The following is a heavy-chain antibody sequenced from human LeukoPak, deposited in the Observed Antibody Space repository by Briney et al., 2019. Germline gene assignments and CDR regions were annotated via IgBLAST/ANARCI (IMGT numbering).Heavy chain of an antibody. CDR1: GGSISSGGYY. D-gene: IGHD5-24*01. V-gene: IGHV4-31*03. CDR2: IYYSGST. J-gene: IGHJ4*02. CDR3: ARDSDFYDGSNYTYYFDL. Sequence: SQTLSLTCTVSGGSISSGGYYWGWVRQHPGKGLEWIGYIYYSGSTYYNPSLKSRVTISVDTSKNQISLELSSVTAADTALYYCARDSDFYDGSNYTYYFDLWGQGTLVTVSS.